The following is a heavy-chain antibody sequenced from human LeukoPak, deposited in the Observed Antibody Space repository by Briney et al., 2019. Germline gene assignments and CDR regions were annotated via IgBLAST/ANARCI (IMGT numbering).Heavy chain of an antibody. V-gene: IGHV3-30-3*01. CDR2: ASHIGNNK. J-gene: IGHJ3*02. CDR3: AREIPNAFDI. CDR1: GFIFSNYP. Sequence: PGRSLRLSCAASGFIFSNYPMHWVRQAPGKGLEWVAVASHIGNNKYYPNAARGRFTISRDNSKDTLFLQMDSLRTEDTAVYYCAREIPNAFDIWGQGTMVTVSS.